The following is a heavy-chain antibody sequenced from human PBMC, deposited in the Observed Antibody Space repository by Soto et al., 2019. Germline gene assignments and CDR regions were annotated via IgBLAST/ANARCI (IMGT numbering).Heavy chain of an antibody. J-gene: IGHJ6*02. D-gene: IGHD6-13*01. CDR3: AKDTLVSFYYYGMDV. V-gene: IGHV3-30*18. Sequence: GGSLRLSCAASGFTFSSYGMHWVRQAPGKGLEWVAVISHDGSNKYYADSVKGRFTISRDNSKNTLYLQMNSLRAEDTAVYYCAKDTLVSFYYYGMDVWGQGTTVTVSS. CDR1: GFTFSSYG. CDR2: ISHDGSNK.